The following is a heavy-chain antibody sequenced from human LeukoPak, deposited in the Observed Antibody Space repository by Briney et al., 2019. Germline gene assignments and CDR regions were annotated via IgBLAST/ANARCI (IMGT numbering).Heavy chain of an antibody. CDR3: ARVYDQLTHYYYYGMDV. Sequence: ASVKVPCKASGYTFTSYAMHWVRQAPGQRLEWMGWINAGNGNTKYSQKFQGRVTITRDTSASTAYMELSSLRSEDTAVYYRARVYDQLTHYYYYGMDVWGQGTTVTVSS. CDR1: GYTFTSYA. D-gene: IGHD3-3*01. V-gene: IGHV1-3*01. CDR2: INAGNGNT. J-gene: IGHJ6*02.